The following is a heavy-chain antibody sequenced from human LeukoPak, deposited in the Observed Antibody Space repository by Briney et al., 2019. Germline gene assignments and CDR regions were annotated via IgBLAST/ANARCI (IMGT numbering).Heavy chain of an antibody. J-gene: IGHJ4*02. CDR1: GFTFSSYG. CDR3: ARGLTEDY. CDR2: ISTSSIYT. D-gene: IGHD4/OR15-4a*01. V-gene: IGHV3-21*01. Sequence: GGSLRLSCAASGFTFSSYGMHWVRQAPGKGLEWVSFISTSSIYTYYADSVKGRFTISRDNDKNSLYLQMNSLRAEDTAVYYCARGLTEDYWGQGTLVTVSS.